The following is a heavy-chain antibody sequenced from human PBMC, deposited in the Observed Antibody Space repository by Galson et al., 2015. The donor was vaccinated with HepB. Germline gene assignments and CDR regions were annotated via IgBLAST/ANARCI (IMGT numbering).Heavy chain of an antibody. CDR2: IYSGGST. Sequence: SLRLSCAASGFTVSSNYMSWVRQAPGKGLEWVSVIYSGGSTYYADSVKGRFTISRDNSKNTLYLQMNSLRAEDTAVYYCARDEPIYYYMDVWGKGTTVTVSS. CDR1: GFTVSSNY. V-gene: IGHV3-66*01. J-gene: IGHJ6*03. CDR3: ARDEPIYYYMDV.